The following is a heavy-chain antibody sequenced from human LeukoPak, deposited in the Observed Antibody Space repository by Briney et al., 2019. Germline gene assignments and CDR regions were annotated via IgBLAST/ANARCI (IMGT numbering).Heavy chain of an antibody. V-gene: IGHV4-59*08. CDR2: IYYSGST. CDR3: ARLLPSGYCIAY. CDR1: GGSISSYY. D-gene: IGHD3-22*01. J-gene: IGHJ4*02. Sequence: SETLSLTCTVSGGSISSYYWSWIRQPPGKGLEWIGYIYYSGSTNYNPSLKSRVTISVDTSKNQFSLKLSSVTAADTAVYYCARLLPSGYCIAYWGQGTLVTVSS.